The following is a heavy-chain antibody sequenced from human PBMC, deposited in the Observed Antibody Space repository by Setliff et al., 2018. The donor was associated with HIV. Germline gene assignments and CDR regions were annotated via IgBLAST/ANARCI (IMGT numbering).Heavy chain of an antibody. D-gene: IGHD2-15*01. V-gene: IGHV4-4*07. Sequence: PSETLSLTCTVSNASINSYYWSWIRQTAGRALEWIGRIYFSGRTNYNPSLKSRIKMSIDTSKNQFSLNLSSVNAADTAIYFCARDPYCSGDGCFRYYQHWGLGTLVTVSS. CDR1: NASINSYY. CDR3: ARDPYCSGDGCFRYYQH. J-gene: IGHJ1*01. CDR2: IYFSGRT.